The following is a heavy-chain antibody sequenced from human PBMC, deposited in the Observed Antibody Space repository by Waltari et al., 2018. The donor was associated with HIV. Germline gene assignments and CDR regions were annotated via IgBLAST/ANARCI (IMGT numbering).Heavy chain of an antibody. D-gene: IGHD6-19*01. CDR3: ARGEAVAPMAEYFQH. CDR2: INHSGST. V-gene: IGHV4-34*01. Sequence: QVQLQQWGAGLLKPSETLSLTCAVYGGSFSGYYWSWIRQPPGKGLEWIGEINHSGSTNYNPTLKSRVTISVDTSKNQFSLKLSSVTAADTAVYYCARGEAVAPMAEYFQHWGQGTLVTVSS. J-gene: IGHJ1*01. CDR1: GGSFSGYY.